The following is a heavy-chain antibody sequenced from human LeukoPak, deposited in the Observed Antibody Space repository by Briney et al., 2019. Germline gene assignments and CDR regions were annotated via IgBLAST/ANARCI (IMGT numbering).Heavy chain of an antibody. D-gene: IGHD2-2*02. CDR1: GYTFTSYD. Sequence: ASVKVSCKASGYTFTSYDINWVRQATGQGLEWMGWMNPNSGNTGYAQKFQGRVTMTRNTSISTAYMELSSLRSEDTAVYYCARVPYCSSTSCYTFLTYYYYMDVWGKGTTVTVS. J-gene: IGHJ6*03. V-gene: IGHV1-8*01. CDR2: MNPNSGNT. CDR3: ARVPYCSSTSCYTFLTYYYYMDV.